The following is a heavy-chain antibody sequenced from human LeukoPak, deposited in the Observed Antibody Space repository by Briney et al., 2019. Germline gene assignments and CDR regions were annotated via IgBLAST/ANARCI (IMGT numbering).Heavy chain of an antibody. D-gene: IGHD5-18*01. CDR1: GFTFSDHG. J-gene: IGHJ4*02. CDR3: VTALGDY. CDR2: INIDGRST. Sequence: PGGSLTLTCESSGFTFSDHGMLWVRQAPGKGLVWVSHINIDGRSTKYADSVKGRFTISRDNAKNTLYLQMNSLRADDTAVYYCVTALGDYCGQGALVTVSS. V-gene: IGHV3-74*01.